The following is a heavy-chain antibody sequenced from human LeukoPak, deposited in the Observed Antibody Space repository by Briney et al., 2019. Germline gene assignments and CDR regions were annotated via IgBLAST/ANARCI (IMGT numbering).Heavy chain of an antibody. CDR3: ARGIAVAASFDY. CDR1: GFTVSSNY. V-gene: IGHV3-11*04. Sequence: GGSLRLSCAASGFTVSSNYMSWVRQAPGKGLEWVSYISSSGSTIYYADSVKGRFTISRDNAKNSLFLQMNSLRAEDTAVYYCARGIAVAASFDYWGQGTLVTVSS. J-gene: IGHJ4*02. CDR2: ISSSGSTI. D-gene: IGHD6-19*01.